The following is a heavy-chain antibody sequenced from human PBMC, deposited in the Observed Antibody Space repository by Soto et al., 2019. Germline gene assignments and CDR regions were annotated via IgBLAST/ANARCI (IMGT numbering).Heavy chain of an antibody. J-gene: IGHJ4*02. CDR2: INSDGSST. CDR1: GFTLSNYW. Sequence: GGSLRLSCAASGFTLSNYWMHWVRQAPEKGLVWVSRINSDGSSTSYADSVKGRFTISRDNAKNTLYLQMNSLRADDTAVYYCARDSDSSYYFDYWGQGTLVTVSS. V-gene: IGHV3-74*01. CDR3: ARDSDSSYYFDY. D-gene: IGHD3-10*01.